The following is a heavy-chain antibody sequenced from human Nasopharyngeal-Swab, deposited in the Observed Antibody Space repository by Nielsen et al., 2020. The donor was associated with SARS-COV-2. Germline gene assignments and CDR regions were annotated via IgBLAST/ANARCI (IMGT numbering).Heavy chain of an antibody. CDR1: GFTFSSYW. Sequence: GESLKISCAASGFTFSSYWMSWVRQAPGKGLEWVANIKQDGSEKYYVDSVKGRFTISRDNAKNSLYLQMNSLRAEDMAVYYCARVFGWELLRDGFDYWGQGTLVTVSS. CDR3: ARVFGWELLRDGFDY. V-gene: IGHV3-7*01. J-gene: IGHJ4*02. D-gene: IGHD1-26*01. CDR2: IKQDGSEK.